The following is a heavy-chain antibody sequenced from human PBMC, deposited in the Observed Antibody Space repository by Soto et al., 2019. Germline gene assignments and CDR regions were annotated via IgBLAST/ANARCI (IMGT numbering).Heavy chain of an antibody. V-gene: IGHV3-7*03. Sequence: GGSLRRSCVASGFSLTYYFMTWVRQAPGKGLEWVANIKEDGREKYYVDSVKGRFTISRDDAKNSLYLQVNSLRDEDTGVYYCARARFRGMDVWGQGTTVTVSS. J-gene: IGHJ6*02. CDR2: IKEDGREK. D-gene: IGHD3-10*01. CDR1: GFSLTYYF. CDR3: ARARFRGMDV.